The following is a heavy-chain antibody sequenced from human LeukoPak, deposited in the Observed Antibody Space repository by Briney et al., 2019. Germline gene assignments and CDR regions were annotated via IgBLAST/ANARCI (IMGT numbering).Heavy chain of an antibody. CDR1: GFSVSNNY. J-gene: IGHJ4*02. V-gene: IGHV3-53*01. CDR3: ARVYGVRGDSSGPAGY. CDR2: MHSNGRT. D-gene: IGHD3-22*01. Sequence: GSLRLSCAASGFSVSNNYMNWVRQASGKGLEWVSVMHSNGRTFYADSVKGRFTISRDKSKNMFYLQMDSLRAEDTAVYYCARVYGVRGDSSGPAGYWGQGTLVTVSS.